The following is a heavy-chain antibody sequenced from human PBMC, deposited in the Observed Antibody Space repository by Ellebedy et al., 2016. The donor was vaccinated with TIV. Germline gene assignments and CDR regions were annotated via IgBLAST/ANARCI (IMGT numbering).Heavy chain of an antibody. CDR2: ISGGGIGT. Sequence: GESLKISCAASGFTFSSYAMSWVRQAPGKGLEWVSGISGGGIGTYYADSVKGRFTISRDNSKDTLYLQMNSLRAEDTAVFYCAKDNRRLATAGLFDYWGQGTLVTVSS. CDR1: GFTFSSYA. V-gene: IGHV3-23*01. CDR3: AKDNRRLATAGLFDY. D-gene: IGHD6-13*01. J-gene: IGHJ4*02.